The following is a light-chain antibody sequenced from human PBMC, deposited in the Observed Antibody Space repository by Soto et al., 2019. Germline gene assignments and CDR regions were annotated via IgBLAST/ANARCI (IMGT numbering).Light chain of an antibody. J-gene: IGLJ2*01. V-gene: IGLV2-8*01. Sequence: QSVLTQPPSASGSPGQSVTISCTGTSSDVGAYNYVSWYQQLPGKAPKLIIYEVSKRPSGVPDRFSGSKSGNTASLTVSGLQAEDEADYYCSSYAGSNNFGVFGGGTQLTVL. CDR2: EVS. CDR3: SSYAGSNNFGV. CDR1: SSDVGAYNY.